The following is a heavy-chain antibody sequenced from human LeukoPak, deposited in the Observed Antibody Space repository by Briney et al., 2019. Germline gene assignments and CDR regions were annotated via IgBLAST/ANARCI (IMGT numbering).Heavy chain of an antibody. D-gene: IGHD3-22*01. CDR1: GYTFNTYG. CDR3: ARGIYDSSGYYPYYYYYYMDV. J-gene: IGHJ6*03. CDR2: ISAYNGST. Sequence: ASVKVSCKASGYTFNTYGFSWVRQAPGQGLEWVGWISAYNGSTDYAQKIQGRVTMTTDTSTSTAYMELRSLRSDDTAVYYCARGIYDSSGYYPYYYYYYMDVWGKGTTVTVSS. V-gene: IGHV1-18*01.